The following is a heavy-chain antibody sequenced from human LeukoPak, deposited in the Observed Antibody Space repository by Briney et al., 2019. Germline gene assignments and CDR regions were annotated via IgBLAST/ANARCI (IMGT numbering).Heavy chain of an antibody. D-gene: IGHD1-1*01. V-gene: IGHV5-51*01. CDR3: ARPGQRTDNAGWNHFDY. J-gene: IGHJ4*02. Sequence: GESLKISCRGSGYSFTNYWIGWVRQMPGKDLEWMGIIYPGESAARYSPSFQGQVTISVDQSISTTYLQWSSLKASDTAIYYCARPGQRTDNAGWNHFDYWGQGTLVTVSS. CDR1: GYSFTNYW. CDR2: IYPGESAA.